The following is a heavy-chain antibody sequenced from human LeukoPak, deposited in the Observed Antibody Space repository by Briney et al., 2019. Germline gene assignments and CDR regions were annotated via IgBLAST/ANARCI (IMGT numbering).Heavy chain of an antibody. V-gene: IGHV3-48*01. Sequence: GGSLRLSCAASGFTLSSYSMNWVRQAPAKGREGVSYISNSSTIYYAESVKGRFNISRDNAKNSLYLQMNSLRAEDTAVYCCARDTPVRILRGVVDYWGQGTLVTVSS. D-gene: IGHD3-10*01. CDR2: ISNSSTI. CDR3: ARDTPVRILRGVVDY. J-gene: IGHJ4*02. CDR1: GFTLSSYS.